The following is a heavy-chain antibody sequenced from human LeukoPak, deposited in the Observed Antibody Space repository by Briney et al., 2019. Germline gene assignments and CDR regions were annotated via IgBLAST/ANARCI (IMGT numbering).Heavy chain of an antibody. J-gene: IGHJ4*02. D-gene: IGHD6-19*01. V-gene: IGHV3-23*01. CDR1: GFTFSSYA. Sequence: GGSRRLSCAASGFTFSSYAMSWVRQAPGKGLEWVSAISGSGGSTYYADSVKGRFTISRDNSKSMLYLEMNSLRAEDTATYYCAARPTSAAVAPSDFWGQGTLVTVSS. CDR3: AARPTSAAVAPSDF. CDR2: ISGSGGST.